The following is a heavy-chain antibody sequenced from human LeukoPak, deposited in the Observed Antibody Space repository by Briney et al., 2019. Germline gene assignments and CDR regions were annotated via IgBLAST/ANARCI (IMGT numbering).Heavy chain of an antibody. CDR1: GGSISSSSYY. D-gene: IGHD5-18*01. J-gene: IGHJ6*03. V-gene: IGHV4-39*01. Sequence: SETLSLTXTVSGGSISSSSYYWGWIRQPPGKGLEWIGSIYYSGSTYYNPSLKSRVTISVDTSKNQFSLKLSSVTAADTAVYYCARTCGYSYGYYYYYYMDVWGKGTTVTVSS. CDR3: ARTCGYSYGYYYYYYMDV. CDR2: IYYSGST.